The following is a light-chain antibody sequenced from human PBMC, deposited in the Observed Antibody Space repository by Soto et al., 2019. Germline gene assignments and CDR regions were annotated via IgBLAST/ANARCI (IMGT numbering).Light chain of an antibody. J-gene: IGKJ3*01. CDR3: QHCDYLPI. Sequence: DIQMTQSPSSLSASVGDRVTITCQARQDITSYLNWYQHKPGKAPKLLIYDASILEAGVPPRFSGSGSGTYFTLTISSLQPEDVATYYCQHCDYLPIFGPGTTVDFK. CDR1: QDITSY. CDR2: DAS. V-gene: IGKV1-33*01.